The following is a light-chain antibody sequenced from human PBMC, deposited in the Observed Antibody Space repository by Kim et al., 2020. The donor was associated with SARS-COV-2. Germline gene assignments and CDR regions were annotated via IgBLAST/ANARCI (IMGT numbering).Light chain of an antibody. CDR3: QQYDNLPPLT. V-gene: IGKV1-33*01. CDR2: DAS. CDR1: QDISNY. Sequence: DIQMTQSPSSLSASVGDRVTITCQASQDISNYLNWYQQKPGKAPKLLIYDASNLETGVPSRFSGSGSGTDFTFTISSLQPEDIATYYCQQYDNLPPLTFGGRTKVDIK. J-gene: IGKJ4*01.